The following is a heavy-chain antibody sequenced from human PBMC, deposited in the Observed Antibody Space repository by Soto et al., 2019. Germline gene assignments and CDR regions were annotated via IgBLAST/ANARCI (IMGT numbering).Heavy chain of an antibody. D-gene: IGHD4-17*01. CDR2: ISGSGGST. V-gene: IGHV3-23*01. CDR3: ARVLIGQTTVTFSFDY. Sequence: GGSLRLSCAASGFTFSSYAMSWVRQAPGKGLEWVSAISGSGGSTYYADSVKGRFTISRGNSKNTLYLQMNSLRAEDTAVYYCARVLIGQTTVTFSFDYWGQGTLVTVSS. CDR1: GFTFSSYA. J-gene: IGHJ4*02.